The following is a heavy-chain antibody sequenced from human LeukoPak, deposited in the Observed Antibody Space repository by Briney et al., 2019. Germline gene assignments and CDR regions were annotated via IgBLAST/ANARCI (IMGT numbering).Heavy chain of an antibody. D-gene: IGHD1-1*01. CDR2: ISAFNGNA. CDR3: ARVVLNEGTRNFDY. V-gene: IGHV1-18*01. J-gene: IGHJ4*02. Sequence: ASVKVSCKASGYIFTTYAITWVRQAPGQGLEWMGGISAFNGNANYAQKLQGRVTMTTDTSTSTAYMELRSLRSDDTAVYYCARVVLNEGTRNFDYWGQGTLVTVSS. CDR1: GYIFTTYA.